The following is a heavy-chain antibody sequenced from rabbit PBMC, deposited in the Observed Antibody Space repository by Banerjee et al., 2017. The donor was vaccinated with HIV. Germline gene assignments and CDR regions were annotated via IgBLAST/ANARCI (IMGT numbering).Heavy chain of an antibody. J-gene: IGHJ4*01. V-gene: IGHV1S45*01. CDR3: AKLYSGSSGPNL. CDR2: IVAGSSGTT. CDR1: GFSFSNGYV. D-gene: IGHD1-1*01. Sequence: QEQLEESGGDLVKPEGSLTLTCTASGFSFSNGYVMCWVRQAPGKGLEWIACIVAGSSGTTYYASWAKGRFTISKTSSTTVTLQMTSLTAADTATYFCAKLYSGSSGPNLWGPGTLVTVS.